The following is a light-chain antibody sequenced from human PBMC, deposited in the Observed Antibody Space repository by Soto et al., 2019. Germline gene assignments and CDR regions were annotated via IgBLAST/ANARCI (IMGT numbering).Light chain of an antibody. Sequence: QSVLTQPRSVSGSPGQSVTISCTGTSSPVGGYHYVSWYQQFPGKAPKLMIYAVSQRPSGVPDRFSGSESGNTASLTISGLQAEDEADYYCSSYTSSTAYVFGTGTKVTVL. V-gene: IGLV2-11*01. CDR1: SSPVGGYHY. CDR3: SSYTSSTAYV. J-gene: IGLJ1*01. CDR2: AVS.